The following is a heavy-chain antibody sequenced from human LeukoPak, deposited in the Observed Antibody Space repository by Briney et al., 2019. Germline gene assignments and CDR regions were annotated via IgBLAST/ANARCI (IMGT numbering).Heavy chain of an antibody. CDR1: GFTFSSYA. Sequence: PGGSLRLSCAASGFTFSSYAMHWVRQAPGKGLEWVAVISHDGSNKYYADSVKGRFTISRDNSKNTLYLQMNSLRAEDTAVYYCSARGDWNEVRVAFDIWGQGTMVTVSS. D-gene: IGHD1-1*01. CDR3: SARGDWNEVRVAFDI. CDR2: ISHDGSNK. V-gene: IGHV3-30*04. J-gene: IGHJ3*02.